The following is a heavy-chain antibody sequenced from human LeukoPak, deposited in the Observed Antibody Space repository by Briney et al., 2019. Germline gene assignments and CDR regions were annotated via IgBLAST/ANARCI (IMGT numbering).Heavy chain of an antibody. Sequence: KPSETLSLTCTVSGGSISSGSYHWGWIRQPPGKGLEWIGRIYYSGSSYYNPSLKSRVTISVDTSKNQFSLKLSSVTAADTAVYYCARQDRSSGKELFDYWGQGTLVTVSS. CDR3: ARQDRSSGKELFDY. CDR1: GGSISSGSYH. V-gene: IGHV4-39*01. J-gene: IGHJ4*02. CDR2: IYYSGSS. D-gene: IGHD3-22*01.